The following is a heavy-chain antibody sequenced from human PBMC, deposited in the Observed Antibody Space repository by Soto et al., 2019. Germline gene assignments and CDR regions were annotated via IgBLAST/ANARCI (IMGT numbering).Heavy chain of an antibody. D-gene: IGHD6-13*01. CDR1: VFTFSNYE. Sequence: PGLSLRRSCEASVFTFSNYEMHWVLQKPVKGLEYVSGISNNGAHTDYAKSVKGRFTISRDNSENTLYLQMGSLRAEDMALYYCARRGYGSRWPNVYMDVWGKGTTVTVSS. V-gene: IGHV3-64*01. J-gene: IGHJ6*03. CDR3: ARRGYGSRWPNVYMDV. CDR2: ISNNGAHT.